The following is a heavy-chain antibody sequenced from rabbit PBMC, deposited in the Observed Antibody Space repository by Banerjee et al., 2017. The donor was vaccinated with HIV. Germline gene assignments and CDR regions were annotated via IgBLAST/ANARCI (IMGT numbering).Heavy chain of an antibody. CDR3: ARDLAGVIGWNFGL. V-gene: IGHV1S45*01. Sequence: QEQLEESGGGLVQPGGSLKLTCTVSGFDFSSYGVSWVRQAPGKGLEWIGTIYAGDGSTYYANWAKGRFTITKTSSTTVTLKMTSLTAADTATYFCARDLAGVIGWNFGLWGPGTLVTVS. CDR2: IYAGDGST. J-gene: IGHJ4*01. D-gene: IGHD4-1*01. CDR1: GFDFSSYG.